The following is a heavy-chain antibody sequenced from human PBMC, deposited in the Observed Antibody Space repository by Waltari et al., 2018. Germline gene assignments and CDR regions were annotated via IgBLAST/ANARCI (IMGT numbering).Heavy chain of an antibody. D-gene: IGHD1-26*01. J-gene: IGHJ4*02. CDR1: GSTFSSYG. CDR3: AKDGGIRVGATMGYFDY. CDR2: ISYDGSNK. V-gene: IGHV3-30*18. Sequence: QVQLVQSGAEVKKPGASVKVSCKASGSTFSSYGMHWVRQAPGKGLEWVAVISYDGSNKYYADSVKGRFTISRDNSKNTLYLQMNSLRAEDTAVYYCAKDGGIRVGATMGYFDYWGQGTLVTVSS.